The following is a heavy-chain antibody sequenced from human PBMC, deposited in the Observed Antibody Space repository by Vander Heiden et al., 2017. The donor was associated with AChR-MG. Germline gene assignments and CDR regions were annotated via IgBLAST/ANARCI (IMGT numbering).Heavy chain of an antibody. Sequence: QLLQSGAEVEKPGASVRVSCKASGYTFTGYNLHWVRQAPGQGPEWVGRINPSSGATNYAQKFQGRVTVTRDTSISTAYMDLSGLKSDDTAVYYCARAFAGGNAFDTWGQGTMLTVSS. CDR3: ARAFAGGNAFDT. J-gene: IGHJ3*02. V-gene: IGHV1-2*06. CDR2: INPSSGAT. CDR1: GYTFTGYN. D-gene: IGHD2-15*01.